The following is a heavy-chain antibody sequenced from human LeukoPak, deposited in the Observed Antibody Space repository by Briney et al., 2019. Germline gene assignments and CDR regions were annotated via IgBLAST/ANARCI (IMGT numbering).Heavy chain of an antibody. D-gene: IGHD3-22*01. J-gene: IGHJ4*02. CDR2: ISGSAGST. Sequence: PGGSLRLSCAASVFTFSSYPMKWVRQARWKGLEWVSAISGSAGSTYYADSVKGRFTISRDNSKNTLYLQMNSLRAEDTAVYYCAKGRLAHDYWGQGTLVTVSS. CDR1: VFTFSSYP. V-gene: IGHV3-23*01. CDR3: AKGRLAHDY.